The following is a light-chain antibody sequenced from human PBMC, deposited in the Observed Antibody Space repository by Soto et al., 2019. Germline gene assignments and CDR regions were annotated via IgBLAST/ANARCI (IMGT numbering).Light chain of an antibody. CDR1: QDISNF. CDR3: QQYNSYPLT. J-gene: IGKJ4*01. V-gene: IGKV1-16*02. CDR2: GAS. Sequence: DIQMTQSPSSLSASVGDRVTITCRASQDISNFLAWIQQKPGRAPKSLIYGASSLQSGVPSKFSGSGSGTDFTLTSSHLQPEDFATYYCQQYNSYPLTSGGGTKVEIK.